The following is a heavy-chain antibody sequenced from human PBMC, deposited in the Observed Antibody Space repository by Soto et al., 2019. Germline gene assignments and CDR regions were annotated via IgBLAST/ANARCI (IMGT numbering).Heavy chain of an antibody. Sequence: GGSLRLSCAASGFIFSGYNMNWVRQAPGKGLEWLGYISGSSNTIYYADSVKGRFTISRDNSKSSLFLQMDYLTDEDTAVYYCVRDARGSTTWAYYYYGMDVWGRGTPVTVSS. D-gene: IGHD2-2*01. CDR2: ISGSSNTI. V-gene: IGHV3-48*02. J-gene: IGHJ6*02. CDR1: GFIFSGYN. CDR3: VRDARGSTTWAYYYYGMDV.